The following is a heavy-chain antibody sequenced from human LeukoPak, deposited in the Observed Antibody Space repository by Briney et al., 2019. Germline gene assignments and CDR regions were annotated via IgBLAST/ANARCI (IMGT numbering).Heavy chain of an antibody. CDR1: GFTFSSYW. CDR3: ARGGRKVRGVITVFDY. V-gene: IGHV4-59*05. J-gene: IGHJ4*02. CDR2: IYYSGST. D-gene: IGHD3-10*01. Sequence: GSLRLSCAASGFTFSSYWMSWVRQPPGKGLEWIGRIYYSGSTYYNPSLKSRVTISVDTSKNQFSLKLSSVTAADTAVYYCARGGRKVRGVITVFDYWGQGTLVTVSS.